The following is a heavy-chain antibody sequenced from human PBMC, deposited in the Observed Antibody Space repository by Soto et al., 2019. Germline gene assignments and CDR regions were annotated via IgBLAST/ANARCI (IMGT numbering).Heavy chain of an antibody. CDR3: AHRQALGIGVAGTFDS. V-gene: IGHV2-5*02. D-gene: IGHD6-19*01. CDR2: IYWDNDK. CDR1: GFSFTATGGG. J-gene: IGHJ4*02. Sequence: QITLKESGPTLVKPTQTLTLTCTFSGFSFTATGGGVGWIRQPPGKALEWLALIYWDNDKRYSPSLKSRLTITRDPSKNQVVLTMTTMDPVDTATYYCAHRQALGIGVAGTFDSWGQGILVTVSS.